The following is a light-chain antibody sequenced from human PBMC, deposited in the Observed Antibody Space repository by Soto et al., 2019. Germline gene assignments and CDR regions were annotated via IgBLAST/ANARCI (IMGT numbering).Light chain of an antibody. V-gene: IGKV3-15*01. CDR1: QSVNSN. CDR3: QKYNAGSLT. Sequence: EIVMTQSPATLSVSPGERVTLSCRASQSVNSNLAWYQQKPGQTPKLLIYVASTRATRIPARFSGSGSGTDFTLTISSLQSEDFAIYYCQKYNAGSLTFGGGTKVEFK. CDR2: VAS. J-gene: IGKJ4*01.